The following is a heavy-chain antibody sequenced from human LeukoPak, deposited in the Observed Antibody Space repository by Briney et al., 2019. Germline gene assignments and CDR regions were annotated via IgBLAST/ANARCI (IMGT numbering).Heavy chain of an antibody. CDR1: GFTFSSYA. Sequence: PGGSLRLSCAASGFTFSSYAMSWVRQAPGKGLEWVSAISGSGGSTYYADSVKGRFTISRDNSKNTLYLQMNSLRAEDTAVYYCAKDQADIVVVVASYYYYYYGMDVWGKGTTVTVSS. CDR3: AKDQADIVVVVASYYYYYYGMDV. D-gene: IGHD2-15*01. V-gene: IGHV3-23*01. J-gene: IGHJ6*04. CDR2: ISGSGGST.